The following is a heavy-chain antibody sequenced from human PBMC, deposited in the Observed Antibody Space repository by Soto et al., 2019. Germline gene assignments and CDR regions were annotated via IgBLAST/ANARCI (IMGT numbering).Heavy chain of an antibody. CDR3: AKVRSIVATIDAFDI. V-gene: IGHV3-9*01. J-gene: IGHJ3*02. CDR2: ISWNSGSI. CDR1: GFTFDDYA. D-gene: IGHD5-12*01. Sequence: GGSLRLSCAVSGFTFDDYAMHWVRQAPGKGLEWVSGISWNSGSIGYADSVKGRFTISRDNAKNSLYLQMNSLRAEDTALYYCAKVRSIVATIDAFDIWGQGTMGTVSS.